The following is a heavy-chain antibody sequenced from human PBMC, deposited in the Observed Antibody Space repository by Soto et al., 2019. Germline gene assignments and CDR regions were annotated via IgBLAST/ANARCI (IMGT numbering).Heavy chain of an antibody. CDR3: ARSLNDYGDYVDYYYYGMDV. CDR1: GYSFTSYW. Sequence: GESLKISCKGSGYSFTSYWIGWVLQMPGKGLEWMGIIYPGDSDTRYSPSFQGQVTISADKSISTAYLQWSSLKASDTAMYYCARSLNDYGDYVDYYYYGMDVWGQGTTVTVSS. J-gene: IGHJ6*02. V-gene: IGHV5-51*01. CDR2: IYPGDSDT. D-gene: IGHD4-17*01.